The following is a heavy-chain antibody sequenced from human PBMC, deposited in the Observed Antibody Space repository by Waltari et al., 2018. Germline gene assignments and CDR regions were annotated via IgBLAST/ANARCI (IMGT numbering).Heavy chain of an antibody. Sequence: QVQLVQSGAAVKKPGASVKVSCKASGYTFTSYAMHWVRQAPGQRLEWMGWINAGNGNTKYSQKFQGRVTITRDTSASTAYMELSSLRSEDTAVYYCARGYCSGGSCYQGKALDYWGQGTLVTVSS. D-gene: IGHD2-15*01. CDR3: ARGYCSGGSCYQGKALDY. CDR2: INAGNGNT. CDR1: GYTFTSYA. J-gene: IGHJ4*02. V-gene: IGHV1-3*01.